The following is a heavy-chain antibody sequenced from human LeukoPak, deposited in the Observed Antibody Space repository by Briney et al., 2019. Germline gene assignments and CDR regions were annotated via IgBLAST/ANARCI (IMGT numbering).Heavy chain of an antibody. Sequence: SETLSLTCAVYGGSFSGYYWSWIRQPPGKGLEWIGEINHSGSTNYNPSLKSRVTISVDTSKNQFSLKLSSVTAADTAVYYCARGWYSRIFDYWGQGTLVTASS. V-gene: IGHV4-34*01. CDR3: ARGWYSRIFDY. D-gene: IGHD6-13*01. J-gene: IGHJ4*02. CDR1: GGSFSGYY. CDR2: INHSGST.